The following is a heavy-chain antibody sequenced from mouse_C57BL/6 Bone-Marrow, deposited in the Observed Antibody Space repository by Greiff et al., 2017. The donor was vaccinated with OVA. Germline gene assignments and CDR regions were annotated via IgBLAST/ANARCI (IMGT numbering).Heavy chain of an antibody. Sequence: EVKLQESGGGLVKPGGSLKLSCAASGFTFSSYTMSWVRQTPEKRLEWVATISGGGGNTYYPDSVKGRFTISRDNAKNTLYLQMSSLRSEDTALYYCAREEDSSSYFDYWGQGTTLTVSS. CDR1: GFTFSSYT. D-gene: IGHD3-2*02. CDR3: AREEDSSSYFDY. CDR2: ISGGGGNT. J-gene: IGHJ2*01. V-gene: IGHV5-9*01.